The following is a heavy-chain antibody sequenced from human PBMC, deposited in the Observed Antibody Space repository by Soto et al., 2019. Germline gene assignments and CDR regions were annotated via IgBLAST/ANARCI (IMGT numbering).Heavy chain of an antibody. CDR3: ARDLVLRTGSLGH. V-gene: IGHV3-74*01. CDR1: GFTFSNSW. D-gene: IGHD2-8*02. J-gene: IGHJ4*02. CDR2: IRGDGNDA. Sequence: EVQLVESGGGLVQPGGSLRLSCAASGFTFSNSWMHWVRQVPGKGLVWVSRIRGDGNDANYADSVKGRFTISRDNAKNTLDLQINSLRAEDTAVYYCARDLVLRTGSLGHWGQGTLVTVSS.